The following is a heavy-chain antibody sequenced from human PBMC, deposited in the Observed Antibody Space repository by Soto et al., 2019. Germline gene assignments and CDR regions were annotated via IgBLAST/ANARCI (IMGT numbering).Heavy chain of an antibody. CDR1: GGSFIGYY. J-gene: IGHJ6*02. V-gene: IGHV4-34*01. CDR2: INHSGST. D-gene: IGHD6-6*01. CDR3: ARDHRSSYYYGMDV. Sequence: SETLSLTCAVYGGSFIGYYWSWIRQPPGKGLEWIGEINHSGSTNYNPSLKSRVTISVDTSKNQFSLKLSSVTAADTAVYYCARDHRSSYYYGMDVWGQGTTVTVSS.